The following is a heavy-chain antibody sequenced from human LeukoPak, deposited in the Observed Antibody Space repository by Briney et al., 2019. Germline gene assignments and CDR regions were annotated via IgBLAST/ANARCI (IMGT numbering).Heavy chain of an antibody. V-gene: IGHV4-59*01. CDR1: GGSISSYY. Sequence: PSETLSLTCTVSGGSISSYYWSWIRQPPGKGLEWIGYIYYSGSTNYNPSLKSRVTISVDTSKNRFSLKLSSVTAADTAVYYCARIEYYYYYVDVWGKGTTVTVSS. J-gene: IGHJ6*03. CDR3: ARIEYYYYYVDV. CDR2: IYYSGST.